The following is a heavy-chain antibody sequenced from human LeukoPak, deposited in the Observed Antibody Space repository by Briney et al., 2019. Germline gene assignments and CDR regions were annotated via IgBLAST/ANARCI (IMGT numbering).Heavy chain of an antibody. CDR1: GFTFSSYG. CDR2: IRYDGSNK. V-gene: IGHV3-30*02. Sequence: GGSLRLSCAASGFTFSSYGMHWVRQAPGKGLEWVAFIRYDGSNKYYADSVKGRFTISRDNSKNTLYLQMNSLRAEDTAVYYCAKEEDLRFLEWLLGFDYWGQGTLVTVSS. J-gene: IGHJ4*02. D-gene: IGHD3-3*01. CDR3: AKEEDLRFLEWLLGFDY.